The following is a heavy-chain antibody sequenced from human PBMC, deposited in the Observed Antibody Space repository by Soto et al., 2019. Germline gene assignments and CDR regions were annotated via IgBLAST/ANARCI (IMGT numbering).Heavy chain of an antibody. V-gene: IGHV3-33*01. J-gene: IGHJ5*02. D-gene: IGHD1-26*01. CDR2: IWYDGSNK. CDR3: AREGNSGSYYGNWFDP. Sequence: VAVIWYDGSNKYYADSVKGRFTISRDNSKNTLYLQMNSLRAEDTAVYYCAREGNSGSYYGNWFDPWGQGTLVTVSS.